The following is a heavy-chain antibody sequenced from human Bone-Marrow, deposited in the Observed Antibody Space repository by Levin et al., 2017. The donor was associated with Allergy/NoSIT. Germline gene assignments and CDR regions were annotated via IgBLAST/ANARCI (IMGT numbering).Heavy chain of an antibody. D-gene: IGHD1-1*01. J-gene: IGHJ4*02. CDR2: LSYDGTTE. V-gene: IGHV3-30*03. CDR1: GFTFENHG. Sequence: GESLKISCVGSGFTFENHGIHWVRQAPGKGLEWVSVLSYDGTTEYYADSVKGRLTSSRDNSKNTAYLQIQSLTADDTAVYYCARTGGSHRHEFGSWRQGILVTVSS. CDR3: ARTGGSHRHEFGS.